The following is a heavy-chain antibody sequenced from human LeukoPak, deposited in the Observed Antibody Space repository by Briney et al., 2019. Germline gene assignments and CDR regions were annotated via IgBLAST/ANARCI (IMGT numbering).Heavy chain of an antibody. Sequence: TGGSLRLSCAASGFTFSSYEMNWVRQAPGKGLEWVSYISSSGSTIYYADSVKGRFTISRDNAKNSLYLQMNSLRAEDTAVYYCARGSGRTHFDYWGQGTLVTVSS. CDR1: GFTFSSYE. V-gene: IGHV3-48*03. D-gene: IGHD3-3*01. J-gene: IGHJ4*02. CDR2: ISSSGSTI. CDR3: ARGSGRTHFDY.